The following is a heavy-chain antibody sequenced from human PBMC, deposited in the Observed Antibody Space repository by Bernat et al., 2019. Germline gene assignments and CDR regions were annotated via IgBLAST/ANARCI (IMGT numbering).Heavy chain of an antibody. CDR3: ASLYSSGPYYFDY. Sequence: QVQLVQSGAEVKKPGASVKVSCKASGYTFTSYAMHWVRQAPGQRLEWMGWINAGNGNTKYSQKFQGRVTITRDTSASTAYMELSSLRSEDTAVYYCASLYSSGPYYFDYWGQGTLVNVSS. V-gene: IGHV1-3*01. D-gene: IGHD6-19*01. J-gene: IGHJ4*02. CDR2: INAGNGNT. CDR1: GYTFTSYA.